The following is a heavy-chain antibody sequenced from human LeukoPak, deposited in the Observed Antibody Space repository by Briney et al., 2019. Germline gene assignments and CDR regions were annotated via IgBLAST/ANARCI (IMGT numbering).Heavy chain of an antibody. CDR1: GGSISSSSYY. Sequence: SETLSPTCTVSGGSISSSSYYWGWIRQPPGKGLEWIGSIYYSGSTYYNPSLKSRVTISVDTSKNQFSLKLSSVTAADTAVYYCAREQPQWLVSASYYYYMDVWGKGTTVTVSS. V-gene: IGHV4-39*07. J-gene: IGHJ6*03. D-gene: IGHD6-19*01. CDR3: AREQPQWLVSASYYYYMDV. CDR2: IYYSGST.